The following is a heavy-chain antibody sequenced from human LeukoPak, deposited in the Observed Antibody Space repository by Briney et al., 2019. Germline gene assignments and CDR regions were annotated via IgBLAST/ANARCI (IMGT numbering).Heavy chain of an antibody. CDR1: GFTFSSYA. Sequence: GGSLRLSCAASGFTFSSYAMSWVRQTPGKGLEWVSAISGSGGSTYYADSVKGRFTISRDNSKNTLFLQMNSLRAEDTAPYYCAKDGDSSGYLYYYYGMDVWGQGTTVTVSS. D-gene: IGHD3-22*01. J-gene: IGHJ6*02. CDR3: AKDGDSSGYLYYYYGMDV. V-gene: IGHV3-23*01. CDR2: ISGSGGST.